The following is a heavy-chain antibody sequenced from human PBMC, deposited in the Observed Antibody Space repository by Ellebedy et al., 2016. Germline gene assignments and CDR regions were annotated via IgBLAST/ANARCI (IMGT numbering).Heavy chain of an antibody. CDR2: ISGSGGRT. Sequence: GGSLRLSCAASGFSFSSFAASWVRHAPGKGLEWVAVISGSGGRTHHADSVKGRFTISRDNSKSTLSPQMNSLRAEDTALYECVRVAGSMSAQEFDSWGHGTLVTVSS. D-gene: IGHD3-10*01. CDR1: GFSFSSFA. CDR3: VRVAGSMSAQEFDS. V-gene: IGHV3-23*01. J-gene: IGHJ4*01.